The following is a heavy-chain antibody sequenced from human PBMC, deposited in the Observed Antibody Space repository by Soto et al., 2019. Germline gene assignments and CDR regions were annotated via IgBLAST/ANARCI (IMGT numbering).Heavy chain of an antibody. J-gene: IGHJ4*02. D-gene: IGHD3-22*01. Sequence: EVQLVESGGGLVQPGGSLRLSCAASGFTFSSYSMNWVRQAPGKGLEWVSYISSSSSTIDYADSVKGRFTISRDNAKNSLHLQINSLRDEDTAVYYCARGRYYYDSSGYYFESPKWPIFDYWGQGPLVTVSS. CDR2: ISSSSSTI. CDR1: GFTFSSYS. V-gene: IGHV3-48*02. CDR3: ARGRYYYDSSGYYFESPKWPIFDY.